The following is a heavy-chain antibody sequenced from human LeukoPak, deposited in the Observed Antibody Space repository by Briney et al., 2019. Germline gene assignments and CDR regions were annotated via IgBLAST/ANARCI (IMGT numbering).Heavy chain of an antibody. D-gene: IGHD1-1*01. J-gene: IGHJ4*02. CDR1: GGSFSGYY. CDR2: INHSGST. CDR3: ARGRGTFDY. Sequence: SETLSLTCAVYGGSFSGYYLSWIRQPPGKGLEWIGEINHSGSTNYNPSLKSRVTISVDTSKNQFSLKLSPVTAADTAVYYCARGRGTFDYWGQGTLVTVSS. V-gene: IGHV4-34*01.